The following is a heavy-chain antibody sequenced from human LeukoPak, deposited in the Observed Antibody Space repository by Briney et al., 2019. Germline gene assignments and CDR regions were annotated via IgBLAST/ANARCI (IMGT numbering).Heavy chain of an antibody. J-gene: IGHJ3*02. CDR2: IIPIFGTA. Sequence: SVKVSCKASGGTFISYAISWVRQAPGQGLERMGGIIPIFGTANYAQKFQGRVTITADDSTSTAYMELSSLRSEDTAVYYCAKDLYVDVRWGSAFDIWGQGTVVTVSS. CDR3: AKDLYVDVRWGSAFDI. V-gene: IGHV1-69*13. D-gene: IGHD4-23*01. CDR1: GGTFISYA.